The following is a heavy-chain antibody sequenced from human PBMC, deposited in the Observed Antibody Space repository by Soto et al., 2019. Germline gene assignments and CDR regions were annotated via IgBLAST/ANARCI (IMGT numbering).Heavy chain of an antibody. Sequence: SETLSLTCTVSGGSISSYYGSWIRQPPGKGLEWIGYIYYSGSTNYNPSLKSRVTISVDTSKNQFSLKLSSVTAADTAVYYCARVKEGGSYSDGMDVWGQGTTVTVSS. CDR1: GGSISSYY. CDR2: IYYSGST. J-gene: IGHJ6*02. V-gene: IGHV4-59*01. D-gene: IGHD1-26*01. CDR3: ARVKEGGSYSDGMDV.